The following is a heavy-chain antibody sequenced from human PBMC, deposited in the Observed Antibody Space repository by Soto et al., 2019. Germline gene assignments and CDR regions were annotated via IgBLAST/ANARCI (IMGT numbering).Heavy chain of an antibody. CDR3: ARPPYPGCINAVCYPLDY. CDR2: INPSGGST. J-gene: IGHJ4*02. V-gene: IGHV1-46*01. CDR1: GYTFTSYY. D-gene: IGHD2-8*01. Sequence: QVQLVQSGAEEKKPGASVEISCKASGYTFTSYYKHWVRQAPGQGLEWMGIINPSGGSTNYAQKLQGRVAMTRDTSTSTVYMELNSLRSEDTAVYYCARPPYPGCINAVCYPLDYWGQGTLVTVSS.